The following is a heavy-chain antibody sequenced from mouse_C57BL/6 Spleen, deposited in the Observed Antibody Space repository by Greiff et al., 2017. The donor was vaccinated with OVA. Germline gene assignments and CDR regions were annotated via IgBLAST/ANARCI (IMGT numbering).Heavy chain of an antibody. J-gene: IGHJ3*01. CDR2: IYPGSGNT. Sequence: VQLQQSGPELVKPGASVKISCKASGYSFTSYYIHWVKQRPGQGLEWIGWIYPGSGNTKYNEKFKGKATLTADTSSSTAYMQLSSLTSEDSAVDYCARDLGREGFAYWGQGTLVTVSA. CDR1: GYSFTSYY. V-gene: IGHV1-66*01. CDR3: ARDLGREGFAY. D-gene: IGHD4-1*01.